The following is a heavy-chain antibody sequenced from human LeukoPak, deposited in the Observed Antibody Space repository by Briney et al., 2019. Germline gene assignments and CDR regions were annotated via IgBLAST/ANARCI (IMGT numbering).Heavy chain of an antibody. CDR2: IYYSGST. CDR1: GGSISSYY. V-gene: IGHV4-59*01. Sequence: PSETLSPTCTVSGGSISSYYWSWIRQPPGKGLEWIGYIYYSGSTNYNPSLKSRVTISVDTSKNQFSLKLSSVTAADTAVYYCARVYRYYYMDVWGKGTTVTISS. D-gene: IGHD2-2*02. CDR3: ARVYRYYYMDV. J-gene: IGHJ6*03.